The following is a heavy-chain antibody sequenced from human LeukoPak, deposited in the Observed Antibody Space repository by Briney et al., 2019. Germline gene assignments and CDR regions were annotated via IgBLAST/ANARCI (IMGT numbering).Heavy chain of an antibody. V-gene: IGHV3-66*01. D-gene: IGHD3-22*01. CDR1: GFTVSSNY. CDR2: IYSGGST. J-gene: IGHJ3*01. Sequence: GGSLRLSCAASGFTVSSNYMSWVRQAPGKGLEWVSVIYSGGSTYYADSVKGRFTLSRDSSKNTLFLQMNSLRAEDTAVYYCAREPQGDSSGYDAFDVWGQGTLVTVSS. CDR3: AREPQGDSSGYDAFDV.